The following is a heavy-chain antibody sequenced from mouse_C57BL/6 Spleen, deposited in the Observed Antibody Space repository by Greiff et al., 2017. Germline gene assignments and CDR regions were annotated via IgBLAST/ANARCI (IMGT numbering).Heavy chain of an antibody. D-gene: IGHD1-1*01. CDR1: GYAFSSSW. J-gene: IGHJ3*01. CDR2: IYPGGGGT. CDR3: ARDSRGFAY. Sequence: QVQLQQPGPELVKPGASVKISCKASGYAFSSSWMNWVKPRPGKGLEWIGRIYPGGGGTNYNGKFKGKATLTADKSSSTAYMQLSSLTSEDSAVYFCARDSRGFAYWGQGTLVTVSA. V-gene: IGHV1-82*01.